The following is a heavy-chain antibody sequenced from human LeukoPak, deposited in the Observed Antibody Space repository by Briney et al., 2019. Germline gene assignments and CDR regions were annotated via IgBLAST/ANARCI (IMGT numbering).Heavy chain of an antibody. D-gene: IGHD3-22*01. Sequence: SQTLSLTCTVSGGSISSGSYYGSWSRQPGGRGLEWIERIYTSGSTNYNPSLKNRVTISVDTSKNQFSLKLTSLTAADTAVYYCARYSYDSSGYYWDYFDYWGQGTLVTVSS. CDR2: IYTSGST. J-gene: IGHJ4*02. V-gene: IGHV4-61*02. CDR3: ARYSYDSSGYYWDYFDY. CDR1: GGSISSGSYY.